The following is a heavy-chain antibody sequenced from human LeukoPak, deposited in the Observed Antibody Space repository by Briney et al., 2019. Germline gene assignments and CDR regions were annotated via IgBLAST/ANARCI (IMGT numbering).Heavy chain of an antibody. Sequence: GGSLRLSCAASGFTFDDYAMHWVRQAPGKGLEWISLISWDGGSTYYADSVKGRFTISGDNSKNSLYLQMNSLRAEDTALYYCAKDDVRVTAARTNYYYYYYMDVWGKGTTVTVSS. V-gene: IGHV3-43D*03. CDR2: ISWDGGST. D-gene: IGHD6-13*01. CDR3: AKDDVRVTAARTNYYYYYYMDV. CDR1: GFTFDDYA. J-gene: IGHJ6*03.